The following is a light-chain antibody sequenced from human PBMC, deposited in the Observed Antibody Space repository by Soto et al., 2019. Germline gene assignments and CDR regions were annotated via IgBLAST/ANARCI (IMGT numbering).Light chain of an antibody. V-gene: IGKV1-27*01. CDR3: QRYHSALLP. Sequence: DIQMTQSPSSLSASVGDRVTITCRASPGISNYLAWYQQKPGKVPKLLISAASTLPSGVPSQFSGSGSGTDFTLTISSLQPEDVATYYCQRYHSALLPFGGGTKVEIK. J-gene: IGKJ4*01. CDR2: AAS. CDR1: PGISNY.